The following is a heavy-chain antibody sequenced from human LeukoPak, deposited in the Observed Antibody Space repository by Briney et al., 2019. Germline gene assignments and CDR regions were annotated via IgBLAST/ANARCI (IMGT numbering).Heavy chain of an antibody. CDR2: INPSGGST. D-gene: IGHD6-13*01. Sequence: ASVKVSCKASGYTFTSYYMHWVRPAPGQGLEWMGIINPSGGSTSYAQKFQGRVTMTRDTSTSTVYMELSSLRSEDTAVYYCARLSSSWNFDYWGQGTLVTVSS. CDR1: GYTFTSYY. V-gene: IGHV1-46*01. CDR3: ARLSSSWNFDY. J-gene: IGHJ4*02.